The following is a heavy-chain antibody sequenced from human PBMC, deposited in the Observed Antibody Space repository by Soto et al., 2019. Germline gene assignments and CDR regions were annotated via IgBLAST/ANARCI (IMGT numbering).Heavy chain of an antibody. D-gene: IGHD6-19*01. J-gene: IGHJ6*02. CDR2: INAGNGNT. CDR1: GYTFTSYA. V-gene: IGHV1-3*01. Sequence: ASVKVSFKASGYTFTSYAMHWVRQAPGQRLEWMGWINAGNGNTKYSQKFQGRVAITRDTSASTAYMELSSLRSEDTAVYYCARDPLAYSSGWYADYYYGMDVWGQGTTVTVSS. CDR3: ARDPLAYSSGWYADYYYGMDV.